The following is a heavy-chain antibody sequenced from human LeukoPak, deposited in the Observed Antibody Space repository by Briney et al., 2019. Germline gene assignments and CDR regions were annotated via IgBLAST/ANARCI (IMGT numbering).Heavy chain of an antibody. CDR1: GLTFSSYA. Sequence: GGSLRLSCAASGLTFSSYAMHWVRQAPGKGLEWVAVISYDGSNKYYADSVMGRFTISRDNATNTLYLQINSLRAEDTAVYYCARSTSHYYYYYMDVWGKGTTVTISS. V-gene: IGHV3-30*04. CDR2: ISYDGSNK. CDR3: ARSTSHYYYYYMDV. J-gene: IGHJ6*03.